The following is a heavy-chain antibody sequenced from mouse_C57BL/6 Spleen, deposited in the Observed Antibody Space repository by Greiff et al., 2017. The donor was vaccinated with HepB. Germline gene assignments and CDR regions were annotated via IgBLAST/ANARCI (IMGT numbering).Heavy chain of an antibody. Sequence: QVQLQQSGAELARPGASVKMSCKASGYTFTSYTMHWVQQRPGQGLEWIGYINPSSGYTKYNQKFKDKATLTADKSSSTAYMQLSSLTSEDSAVYYCARSYDYDDYYAMDYWGQGTSVTVSS. D-gene: IGHD2-4*01. V-gene: IGHV1-4*01. CDR3: ARSYDYDDYYAMDY. J-gene: IGHJ4*01. CDR1: GYTFTSYT. CDR2: INPSSGYT.